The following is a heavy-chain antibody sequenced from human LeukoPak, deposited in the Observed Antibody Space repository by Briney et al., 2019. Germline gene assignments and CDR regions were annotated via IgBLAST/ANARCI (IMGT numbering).Heavy chain of an antibody. J-gene: IGHJ4*02. CDR1: GFTFSSYA. V-gene: IGHV3-23*01. Sequence: GGSLRLSCAASGFTFSSYAMSWVRQAPGKGLEWVSAIFGSGGSTYYADSVKGRFTISRDNSKNTLYLQMNSLRAEDTGVYYCAKDHDFWSGSYYFDYWGQGTLVTVSS. D-gene: IGHD3-3*01. CDR2: IFGSGGST. CDR3: AKDHDFWSGSYYFDY.